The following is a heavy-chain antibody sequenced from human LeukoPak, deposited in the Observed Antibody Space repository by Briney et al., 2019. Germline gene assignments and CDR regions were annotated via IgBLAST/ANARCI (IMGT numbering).Heavy chain of an antibody. Sequence: ASVKVSCKASGYTFTGYYMHWVRQAPGQGLEWMGWINPNSGGTNYAQKFQGRVTMTRDTSISTAYMELSRLRSDDTAVYCCARAWLYYDSSGYYPNYFDYWGQGTLVTVSS. J-gene: IGHJ4*02. CDR1: GYTFTGYY. D-gene: IGHD3-22*01. V-gene: IGHV1-2*02. CDR2: INPNSGGT. CDR3: ARAWLYYDSSGYYPNYFDY.